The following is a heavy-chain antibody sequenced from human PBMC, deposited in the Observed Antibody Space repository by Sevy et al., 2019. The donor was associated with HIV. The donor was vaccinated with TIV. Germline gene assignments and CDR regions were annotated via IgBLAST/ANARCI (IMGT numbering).Heavy chain of an antibody. CDR2: ISYTGNT. V-gene: IGHV4-59*01. CDR3: AKSRSYPRDSGHAFAL. D-gene: IGHD2-21*01. Sequence: SETLSLTCTVSGGSISTNYWSWIRQPPGKGLEWIGYISYTGNTNYNPSLKSRVAISVDTSKNQFSLKVTSVTAADTAVYYCAKSRSYPRDSGHAFALWGQGTMVTVSS. J-gene: IGHJ3*01. CDR1: GGSISTNY.